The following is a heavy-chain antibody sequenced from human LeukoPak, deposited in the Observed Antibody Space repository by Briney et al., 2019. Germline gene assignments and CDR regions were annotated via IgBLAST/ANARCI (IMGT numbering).Heavy chain of an antibody. CDR3: ARDGGEMEDAFDI. D-gene: IGHD5-24*01. V-gene: IGHV3-23*01. CDR1: GFTFSSSG. CDR2: IRGSGDST. J-gene: IGHJ3*02. Sequence: PGGSLRLSCAASGFTFSSSGMSWVRQAPGKGLEWLSAIRGSGDSTYYADSVKGRFTISRDNAKNTLYLQMNSLRAEDTAVYYCARDGGEMEDAFDIWGQGTMVTVSS.